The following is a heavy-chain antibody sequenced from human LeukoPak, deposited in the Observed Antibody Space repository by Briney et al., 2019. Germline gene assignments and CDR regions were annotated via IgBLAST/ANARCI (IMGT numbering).Heavy chain of an antibody. CDR3: ARDYCSGGSCLVDY. J-gene: IGHJ4*02. Sequence: GRSLRLSCAASGFTFSSYGMHWVRQAPGKGLEWVAVIWYDGSNKYYADSVKGRFTISRDNSKNTLYLQMNSLRAEDTAVYYCARDYCSGGSCLVDYWGQGTLVTVSS. D-gene: IGHD2-15*01. CDR1: GFTFSSYG. CDR2: IWYDGSNK. V-gene: IGHV3-33*01.